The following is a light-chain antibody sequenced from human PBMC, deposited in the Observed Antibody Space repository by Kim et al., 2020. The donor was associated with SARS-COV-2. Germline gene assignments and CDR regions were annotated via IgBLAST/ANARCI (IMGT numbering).Light chain of an antibody. Sequence: DIQMTQSPSSLSASVGDRVTITCQASQDISNYLNWYQQKPGKAPKLLIYDASNLETGVPSRFSGSGSGTDFIFPINRRHPEDFATYYCQQKYNPHLTSGEGT. CDR1: QDISNY. J-gene: IGKJ4*01. CDR2: DAS. V-gene: IGKV1-33*01. CDR3: QQKYNPHLT.